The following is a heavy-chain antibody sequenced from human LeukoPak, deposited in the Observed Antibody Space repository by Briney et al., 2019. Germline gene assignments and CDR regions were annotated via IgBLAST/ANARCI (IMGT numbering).Heavy chain of an antibody. CDR3: ARPHSDWYFAL. Sequence: GASLQISCKGSGYSFTTYWIGWVRQMPGKGLEWMGVIYPGDSDTRCSPSFQGQVTISADKSISTAYLQWSSLKASDTAIYYCARPHSDWYFALWGRGTLVTVSS. CDR2: IYPGDSDT. D-gene: IGHD2-21*01. CDR1: GYSFTTYW. J-gene: IGHJ2*01. V-gene: IGHV5-51*01.